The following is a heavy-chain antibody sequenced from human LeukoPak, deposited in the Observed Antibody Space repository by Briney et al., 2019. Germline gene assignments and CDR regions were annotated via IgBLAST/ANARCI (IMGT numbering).Heavy chain of an antibody. Sequence: ASVKVSCKASGYSFTVYFLYWVRQAPGQALEWMGRINPDAGDTNYAQTFQGRITMTRDTSISTAYMELSSLKSDDTAVYYCARLSTATRHWLAASDIWGQGTVVTVSS. CDR3: ARLSTATRHWLAASDI. J-gene: IGHJ3*02. D-gene: IGHD6-19*01. CDR1: GYSFTVYF. V-gene: IGHV1-2*06. CDR2: INPDAGDT.